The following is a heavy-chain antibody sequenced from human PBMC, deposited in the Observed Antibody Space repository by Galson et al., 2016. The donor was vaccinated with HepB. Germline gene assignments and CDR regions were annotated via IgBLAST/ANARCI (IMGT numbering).Heavy chain of an antibody. J-gene: IGHJ5*01. CDR3: ARVHYDYGSPSCIDS. CDR1: GGSISSYY. CDR2: IYYSGST. D-gene: IGHD3-10*01. V-gene: IGHV4-59*01. Sequence: QVQLQESGPGLVKSSETLSLTCTVSGGSISSYYWNWIRQPPGKGLEWIGYIYYSGSTNYNPSLKSRVTISVDTSKSQFSLKLNYVTTADTAVYYCARVHYDYGSPSCIDSWGRGILVTVS.